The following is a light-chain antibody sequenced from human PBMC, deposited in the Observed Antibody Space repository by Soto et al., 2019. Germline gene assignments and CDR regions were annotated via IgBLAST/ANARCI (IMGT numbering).Light chain of an antibody. J-gene: IGKJ1*01. CDR2: KAS. CDR1: QTISSW. CDR3: QHYNSYSEA. V-gene: IGKV1-5*03. Sequence: DIKMPQSPSTLSGYVGDRVTITCRASQTISSWLAWYQQKPGKAPKLLIYKASTLKSGVPSRFSGSGSGTECTLTISSLQPDDVATYYCQHYNSYSEAFGQGTKVDIK.